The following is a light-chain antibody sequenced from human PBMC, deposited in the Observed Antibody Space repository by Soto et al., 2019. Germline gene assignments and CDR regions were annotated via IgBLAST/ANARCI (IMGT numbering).Light chain of an antibody. V-gene: IGKV1-39*01. CDR3: QQSYITPRT. CDR2: DAS. J-gene: IGKJ1*01. CDR1: RSIDNF. Sequence: DIQMTQSPSSLSASVGDRVTITCRASRSIDNFLNWYHQKPGKAPKLLIYDASILQSGVPARFSGSGSGTNFTLTISSLQPEDFATYYCQQSYITPRTFGQGTRVDIK.